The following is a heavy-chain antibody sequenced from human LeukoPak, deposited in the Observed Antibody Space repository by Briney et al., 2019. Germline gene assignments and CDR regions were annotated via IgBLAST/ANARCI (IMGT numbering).Heavy chain of an antibody. Sequence: GASVKVSCKASGYTFTSYYMHWVRQAPGQGLEWMGWINTNTGNPTYAQGFTGRFVFSLDTSVSTAYLQISSLKAEDTAVYYCARDNGIAAVGPGVDYWGQGTLVTVSS. CDR3: ARDNGIAAVGPGVDY. D-gene: IGHD6-13*01. J-gene: IGHJ4*02. CDR2: INTNTGNP. V-gene: IGHV7-4-1*02. CDR1: GYTFTSYY.